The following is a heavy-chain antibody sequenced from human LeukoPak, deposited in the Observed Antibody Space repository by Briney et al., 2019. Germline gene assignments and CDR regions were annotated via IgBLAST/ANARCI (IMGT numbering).Heavy chain of an antibody. CDR1: VGSISSSSYY. Sequence: SVTLSLTCTVCVGSISSSSYYWSWIRQPPGKGLEWNEEIKHSGSTNYNPSLMSRVTISVDTSKNQFSLKLSSVTAADTAVYYCAIRYYDCWSGSSNWFDPWGQGTLVTVSS. CDR3: AIRYYDCWSGSSNWFDP. D-gene: IGHD3-3*01. J-gene: IGHJ5*02. CDR2: IKHSGST. V-gene: IGHV4-39*01.